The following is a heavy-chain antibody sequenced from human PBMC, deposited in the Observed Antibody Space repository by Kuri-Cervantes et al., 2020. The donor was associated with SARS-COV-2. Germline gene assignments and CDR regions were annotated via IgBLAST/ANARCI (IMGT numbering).Heavy chain of an antibody. D-gene: IGHD1-1*01. CDR2: FDPEDGET. J-gene: IGHJ4*02. CDR3: ATNFAVWKKGGALGY. V-gene: IGHV1-24*01. CDR1: GYTLTELS. Sequence: ASVKVSCKVSGYTLTELSMHWVRQAPGKGLEWMGGFDPEDGETIYAQKFQGRVTMTEDTSTDTAYMELSSLRSEDTAVYYCATNFAVWKKGGALGYWGQGTLVTVSS.